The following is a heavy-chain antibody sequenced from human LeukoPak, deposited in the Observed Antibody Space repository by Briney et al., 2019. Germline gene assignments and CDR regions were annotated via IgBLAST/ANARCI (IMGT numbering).Heavy chain of an antibody. D-gene: IGHD3-22*01. V-gene: IGHV3-66*02. CDR1: GFTVSSNY. J-gene: IGHJ3*02. Sequence: GGFLRLSCAASGFTVSSNYMSWVRQAPGKGLEWVSVIYSGGSTYYADSVKGRFTISRDNSKNTLYLQMNSLRAEDTAVYYCARDSWDSSGYSQIWGQGTMVTVSS. CDR2: IYSGGST. CDR3: ARDSWDSSGYSQI.